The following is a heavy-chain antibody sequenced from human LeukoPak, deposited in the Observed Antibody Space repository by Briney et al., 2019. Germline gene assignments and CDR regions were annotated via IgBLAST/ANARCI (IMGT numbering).Heavy chain of an antibody. Sequence: PLETLSLTCTVSGGSLSGHYWSWIRQPPGKRLEWIGYVSYTGRTKYNPSLQSRVTISIDTSKSQFSLKLTSVTSADTAVYYCARDLSGSYSDAFDIWGQGTMVTVSS. V-gene: IGHV4-59*11. CDR1: GGSLSGHY. J-gene: IGHJ3*02. CDR3: ARDLSGSYSDAFDI. CDR2: VSYTGRT. D-gene: IGHD1-26*01.